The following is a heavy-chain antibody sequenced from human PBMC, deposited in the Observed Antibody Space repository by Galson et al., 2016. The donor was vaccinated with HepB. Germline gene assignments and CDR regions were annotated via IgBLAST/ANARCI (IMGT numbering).Heavy chain of an antibody. CDR3: ARDDYSTSWFPDY. V-gene: IGHV3-74*01. D-gene: IGHD6-13*01. CDR1: GFTFSSYW. CDR2: ISTDGSGT. J-gene: IGHJ4*02. Sequence: SLRLSCAASGFTFSSYWMQWVRQIPGKGLVWVSRISTDGSGTSYADSVKGRFTISRDNANNTLYLHMSSLRAEDTAAYYCARDDYSTSWFPDYWGQGTLVTVSP.